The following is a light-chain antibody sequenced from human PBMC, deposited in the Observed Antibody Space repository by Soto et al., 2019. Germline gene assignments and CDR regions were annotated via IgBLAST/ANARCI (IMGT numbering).Light chain of an antibody. V-gene: IGKV1-39*01. J-gene: IGKJ4*02. CDR1: ETITDF. CDR3: QQNFSPFVT. Sequence: DIQMTQSPPSLSASVGDRVTITCRASETITDFLNWYQLKPGKAPKLLIYSASNLQPGVPSRFSGSGYGTDFTPPLSGLQHEDYATYYCQQNFSPFVTFGAGTKVEV. CDR2: SAS.